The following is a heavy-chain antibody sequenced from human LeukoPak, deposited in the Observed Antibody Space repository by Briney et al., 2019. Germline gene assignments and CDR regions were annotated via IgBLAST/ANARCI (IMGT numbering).Heavy chain of an antibody. CDR2: INPNSGGT. CDR3: ARVGRAFTARSSFFDY. D-gene: IGHD6-6*01. J-gene: IGHJ4*02. CDR1: GYTFCGYY. V-gene: IGHV1-2*02. Sequence: ASVSVSCKASGYTFCGYYMHWVRQAPGQGLEWMGWINPNSGGTNYAQKFQGRVTMTRDTSISTAYMELIRLRSADTAVYYCARVGRAFTARSSFFDYWGQGTLVTVSS.